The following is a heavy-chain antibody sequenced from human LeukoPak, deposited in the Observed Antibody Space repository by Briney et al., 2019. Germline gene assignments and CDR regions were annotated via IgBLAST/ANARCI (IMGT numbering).Heavy chain of an antibody. CDR2: INGYDDSL. CDR1: GFKMYDYS. D-gene: IGHD6-25*01. J-gene: IGHJ4*02. V-gene: IGHV3-11*04. CDR3: ARVPKQGLLLRWLRDL. Sequence: GGSLRHYCSVYGFKMYDYSMTRIPQAPGKGRECVSSINGYDDSLYQEESVRGRFTISKNDATNSHIQHMSSLRAEDTAMYYCARVPKQGLLLRWLRDLWGQGTLVTVSS.